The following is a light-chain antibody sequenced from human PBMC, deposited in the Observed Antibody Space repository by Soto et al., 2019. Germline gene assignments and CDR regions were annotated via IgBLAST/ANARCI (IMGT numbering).Light chain of an antibody. CDR3: SSYTSSSTVV. CDR2: EVS. J-gene: IGLJ2*01. Sequence: QSVLTQPASVSGSPGQSITISCTGTSSDVGGYNYVSWYQQHPGKAPKLMIYEVSNRPSGVSNRVSGSKSGNTASLTISGLQAEYEADYYCSSYTSSSTVVFGGGTKLTV. CDR1: SSDVGGYNY. V-gene: IGLV2-14*01.